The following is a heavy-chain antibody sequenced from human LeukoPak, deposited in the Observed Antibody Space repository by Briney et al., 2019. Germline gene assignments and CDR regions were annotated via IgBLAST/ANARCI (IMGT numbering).Heavy chain of an antibody. Sequence: PGESLRLSCAASGFTFSSYAMSWVRQAPGKGLEWVSAISGSGGSTYYADSVKGRFTISRDNSKNTLYLQMNSLRAEDTAVYYCAKDEDWNYAVGDYFDYWGQGTLVTVSS. CDR3: AKDEDWNYAVGDYFDY. D-gene: IGHD1-7*01. CDR1: GFTFSSYA. V-gene: IGHV3-23*01. J-gene: IGHJ4*02. CDR2: ISGSGGST.